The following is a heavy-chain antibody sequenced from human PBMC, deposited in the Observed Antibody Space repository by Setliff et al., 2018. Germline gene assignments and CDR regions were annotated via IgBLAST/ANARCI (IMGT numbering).Heavy chain of an antibody. CDR3: AICRYQVPYNY. Sequence: SETLSLTCTVSGYPISRGFYWGWIRQSPGKGLEWIGSVYHSGSSYQNPSLRSRVTISVDTSKNQFSLRLSSVTAADTAVYYCAICRYQVPYNYWGQGSLVTVSS. V-gene: IGHV4-38-2*02. CDR1: GYPISRGFY. J-gene: IGHJ4*02. D-gene: IGHD2-2*01. CDR2: VYHSGSS.